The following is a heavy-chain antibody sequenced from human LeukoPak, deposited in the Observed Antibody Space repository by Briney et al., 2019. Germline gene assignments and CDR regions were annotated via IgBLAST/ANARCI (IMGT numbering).Heavy chain of an antibody. V-gene: IGHV1-2*02. J-gene: IGHJ4*02. CDR3: ARDRDIAVAGIDY. D-gene: IGHD6-19*01. CDR2: INPNSGGT. CDR1: GYTFTGYY. Sequence: ASVKVSCKASGYTFTGYYMHWVRQAPGQGLEWLGWINPNSGGTNYAQKFQGRVTMTRDTSISTAYMVLSRLRSDDTAVYYCARDRDIAVAGIDYWGQGTLVTVSS.